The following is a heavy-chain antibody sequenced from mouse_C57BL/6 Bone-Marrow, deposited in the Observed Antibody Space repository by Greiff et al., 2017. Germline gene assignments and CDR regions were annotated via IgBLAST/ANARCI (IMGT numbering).Heavy chain of an antibody. J-gene: IGHJ1*03. D-gene: IGHD1-1*01. CDR2: INPNNGGT. CDR1: GYTFTDYN. Sequence: VQLQQSGPELVKPGASVKMSCKASGYTFTDYNMHWVKQSHGKSLEWIGYINPNNGGTSYNQKFKGKATLTVNTSSSTAYMELRSLTSEDSAVYYCARSRLLRFSFDVWGKGTTVTVSS. CDR3: ARSRLLRFSFDV. V-gene: IGHV1-22*01.